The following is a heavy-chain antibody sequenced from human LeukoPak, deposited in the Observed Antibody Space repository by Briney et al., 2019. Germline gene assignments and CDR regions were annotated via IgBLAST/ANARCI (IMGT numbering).Heavy chain of an antibody. D-gene: IGHD2-8*01. V-gene: IGHV1-18*01. J-gene: IGHJ4*02. CDR3: AKMVREFYTISYYFDY. Sequence: ASVKVSCKASGYTFTSYGISWVRQAPGQGLEWMGWISANNGDTNYAQKFQGRVTVTTETSTTTAYMELRTLRSDDTAVYYCAKMVREFYTISYYFDYWGQGTLVTVSS. CDR1: GYTFTSYG. CDR2: ISANNGDT.